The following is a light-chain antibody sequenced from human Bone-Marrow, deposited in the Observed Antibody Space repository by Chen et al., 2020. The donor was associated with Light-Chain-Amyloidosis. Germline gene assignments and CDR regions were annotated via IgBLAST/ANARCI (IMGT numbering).Light chain of an antibody. CDR2: DAS. J-gene: IGKJ4*01. CDR3: QHRGGWPPLP. CDR1: QTISTH. Sequence: EAVLTPSPAHLPLSPGERGTLSCRASQTISTHLVWYQQKPGQAPGLLIYDASTRATGIPGRFSGSGSGTDFTLSISSLEAEDFAVYYCQHRGGWPPLPFGGGTKIEIK. V-gene: IGKV3-11*01.